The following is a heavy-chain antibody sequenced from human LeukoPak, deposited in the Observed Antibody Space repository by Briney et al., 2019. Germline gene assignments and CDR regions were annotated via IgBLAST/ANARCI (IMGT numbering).Heavy chain of an antibody. Sequence: GSLRLSCAASGFTFSNYWMSWVRQAPGKGLEWVANIKKDGSEKFYVDSVKGRFTISRDNAKNSLYLQMNSLRAEVTAVYYCARDGSSFDFWGQGALVTVSS. D-gene: IGHD2-15*01. CDR2: IKKDGSEK. CDR3: ARDGSSFDF. CDR1: GFTFSNYW. V-gene: IGHV3-7*01. J-gene: IGHJ4*02.